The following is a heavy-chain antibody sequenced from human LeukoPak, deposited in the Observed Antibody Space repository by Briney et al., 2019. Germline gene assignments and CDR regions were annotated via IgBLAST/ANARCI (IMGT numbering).Heavy chain of an antibody. D-gene: IGHD3-10*02. CDR1: GFTFSSYA. CDR2: ISGSGGST. Sequence: PGGSLRLSCAASGFTFSSYAMSWVRQAPGKGLEWVSAISGSGGSTYYADSVKGRFTISRDNSKNTLYLQMNSLRAEDKAVYYCAKDVRGYNRPFDYWGQGTLVTVSS. CDR3: AKDVRGYNRPFDY. J-gene: IGHJ4*02. V-gene: IGHV3-23*01.